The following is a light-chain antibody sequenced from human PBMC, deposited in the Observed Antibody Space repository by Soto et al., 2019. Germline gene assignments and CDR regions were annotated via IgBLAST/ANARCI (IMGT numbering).Light chain of an antibody. CDR1: QTIDNT. CDR2: DAS. CDR3: QHYNYWLYT. J-gene: IGKJ2*01. V-gene: IGKV3-15*01. Sequence: VMTLSPATVSLSQGERATLNCRASQTIDNTLAWYQRKPGQAPRLLIYDASTRATGVPARFSGSGSGTDFTLTISSLQSEDFAVYYSQHYNYWLYTSG.